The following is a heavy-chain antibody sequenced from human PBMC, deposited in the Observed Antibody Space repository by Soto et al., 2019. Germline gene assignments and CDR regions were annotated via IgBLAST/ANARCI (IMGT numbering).Heavy chain of an antibody. CDR1: GFTFSSYS. D-gene: IGHD4-17*01. V-gene: IGHV3-48*01. CDR2: ISSSSSTI. J-gene: IGHJ4*02. CDR3: ATPYLTSDYGDRLPDY. Sequence: GGSLRLSCAASGFTFSSYSMNWVRQAPGKGLEWVSYISSSSSTIYYADSVKGRFTISRDNAKNSLYLQMNSLRAEDTAVYYCATPYLTSDYGDRLPDYWGQGTLVTVSS.